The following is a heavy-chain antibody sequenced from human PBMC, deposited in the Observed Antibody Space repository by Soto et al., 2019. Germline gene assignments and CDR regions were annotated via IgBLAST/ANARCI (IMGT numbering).Heavy chain of an antibody. CDR1: GGSFSGYY. CDR3: ARVNSYYDSSGYYCRY. V-gene: IGHV4-34*01. J-gene: IGHJ4*02. D-gene: IGHD3-22*01. CDR2: INHSGST. Sequence: PSETLSLTCAVYGGSFSGYYWSWIRQPPGKGLEWIGEINHSGSTNYNPSLKSRVTISVDTSKNQFSLKLSSVTAADTAVYYCARVNSYYDSSGYYCRYWGQGTLVTVSS.